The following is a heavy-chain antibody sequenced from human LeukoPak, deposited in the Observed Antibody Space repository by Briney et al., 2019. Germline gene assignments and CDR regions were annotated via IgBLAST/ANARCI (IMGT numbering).Heavy chain of an antibody. CDR3: ARDKEDIVATIAGNGMDV. J-gene: IGHJ6*02. D-gene: IGHD5-12*01. CDR2: ISAYNGNT. CDR1: GYTFTSYG. V-gene: IGHV1-18*01. Sequence: ASVKVSCKASGYTFTSYGISWVRQAPGQGLEWMGWISAYNGNTNYAQKFQGWVTMTRDTSISTAYMELSRLRSDDTAVYYCARDKEDIVATIAGNGMDVWGQGTTVTVSS.